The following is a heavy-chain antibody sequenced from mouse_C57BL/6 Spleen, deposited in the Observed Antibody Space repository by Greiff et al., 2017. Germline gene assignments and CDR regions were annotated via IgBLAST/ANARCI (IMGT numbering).Heavy chain of an antibody. CDR3: ARGRDGYYAMDY. J-gene: IGHJ4*01. CDR1: GIDFSRYW. D-gene: IGHD2-3*01. CDR2: INPDSSTI. Sequence: EVKLMESGGGLVQPGGSLKLSCAASGIDFSRYWMSWVRRAPGKGLEWIGEINPDSSTINYAPSLKDKFIISRDNAKNTLYLQMSKVRSEDTALYYCARGRDGYYAMDYWGQGTSVTVSS. V-gene: IGHV4-1*01.